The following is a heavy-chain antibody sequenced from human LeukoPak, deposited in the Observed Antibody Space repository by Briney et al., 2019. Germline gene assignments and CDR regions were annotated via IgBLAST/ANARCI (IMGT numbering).Heavy chain of an antibody. D-gene: IGHD1/OR15-1a*01. CDR2: IYYSGST. J-gene: IGHJ4*02. CDR1: GGSVKSYH. Sequence: SETLFLTCTISGGSVKSYHWTWIRQPPGKGLEWIGYIYYSGSTNYNPSLKSRVTVSVDTSKNQFSLKLSSVTAADTAVYYCARWIDGEHLDYWGQGTLVTVSS. V-gene: IGHV4-59*08. CDR3: ARWIDGEHLDY.